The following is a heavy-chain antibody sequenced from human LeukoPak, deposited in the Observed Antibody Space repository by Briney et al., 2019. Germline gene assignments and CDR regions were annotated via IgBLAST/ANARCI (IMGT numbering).Heavy chain of an antibody. J-gene: IGHJ4*02. CDR3: ARTVSLWSGYYSTYYFDY. Sequence: PSETLSLTCTVSGASVSNYDWSWIRQPPGKGLEWIGYIYYSGSTNYNPSLKSRVTISVDTSKNQFSLKLSSVTAADTAVYYCARTVSLWSGYYSTYYFDYWGQGTLVTVSS. CDR2: IYYSGST. V-gene: IGHV4-59*02. D-gene: IGHD3-3*01. CDR1: GASVSNYD.